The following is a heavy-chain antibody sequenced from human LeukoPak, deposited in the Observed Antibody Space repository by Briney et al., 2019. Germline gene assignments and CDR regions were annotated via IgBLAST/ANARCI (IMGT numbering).Heavy chain of an antibody. CDR2: INSDGSST. Sequence: GGSLRLSCAASGITFSSYAMHWVRQAPGKGLVWVSRINSDGSSTSYADSVKGRFTISRDNAKNTLYLQMNSLRAEDTAVYYCARDYDILTGWDFDYWGQGTLVTVSS. CDR1: GITFSSYA. D-gene: IGHD3-9*01. CDR3: ARDYDILTGWDFDY. J-gene: IGHJ4*02. V-gene: IGHV3-74*01.